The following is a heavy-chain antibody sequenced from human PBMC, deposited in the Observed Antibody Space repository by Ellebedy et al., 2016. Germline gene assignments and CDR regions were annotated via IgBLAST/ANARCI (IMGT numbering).Heavy chain of an antibody. D-gene: IGHD1-26*01. V-gene: IGHV3-9*01. Sequence: GGSLRLSCAASGFTFDDYAMHWVRQAPGKGLEWVSGISWNSGSIGYADSVKGRFTISRDNAKNSLYLQMNSLRDEDTAVYYCARDRWELLRGDAFDIWGQGTMVTVSS. J-gene: IGHJ3*02. CDR3: ARDRWELLRGDAFDI. CDR1: GFTFDDYA. CDR2: ISWNSGSI.